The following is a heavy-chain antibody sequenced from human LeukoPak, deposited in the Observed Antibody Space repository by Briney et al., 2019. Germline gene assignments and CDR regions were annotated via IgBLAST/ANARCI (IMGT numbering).Heavy chain of an antibody. CDR3: ARDGKSIAAAGTDAFNI. Sequence: SVKVSCKASGGTFSSYAISWVRQAPGQGLEWMGGIIPIFGTANYAQKFQGRVTITTDESTSTAYMELSSLRSEDTAVYYCARDGKSIAAAGTDAFNIWGQGTMVTVSS. D-gene: IGHD6-13*01. CDR1: GGTFSSYA. J-gene: IGHJ3*02. V-gene: IGHV1-69*05. CDR2: IIPIFGTA.